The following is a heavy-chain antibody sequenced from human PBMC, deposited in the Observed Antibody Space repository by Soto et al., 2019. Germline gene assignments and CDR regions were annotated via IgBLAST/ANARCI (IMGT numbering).Heavy chain of an antibody. Sequence: PGGSLRLSCAASGVTFSSYAMSWVRQAPGKGLEWVSPISGSGGSTYYSDSVKGRFTISRDNSKNTLYLQMNSLRAEETAVCYWAKDQGTLGYCSGGSCYNWFDLWGQGTMVPISS. CDR1: GVTFSSYA. CDR2: ISGSGGST. J-gene: IGHJ5*02. D-gene: IGHD2-15*01. CDR3: AKDQGTLGYCSGGSCYNWFDL. V-gene: IGHV3-23*01.